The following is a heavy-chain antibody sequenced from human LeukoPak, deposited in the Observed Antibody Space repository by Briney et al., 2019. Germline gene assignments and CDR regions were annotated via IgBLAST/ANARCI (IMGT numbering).Heavy chain of an antibody. CDR2: INSDGGST. CDR1: GFTFSSYW. V-gene: IGHV3-74*01. CDR3: ARGIGYTYGLGY. D-gene: IGHD5-18*01. J-gene: IGHJ4*02. Sequence: GGSLRLSCAASGFTFSSYWMHWVRQAPGKGLVWVSRINSDGGSTSYADSVKGRFAISRDNAKNTLYLQMKSLRAEDTAVYYCARGIGYTYGLGYWGQGTLVTVSS.